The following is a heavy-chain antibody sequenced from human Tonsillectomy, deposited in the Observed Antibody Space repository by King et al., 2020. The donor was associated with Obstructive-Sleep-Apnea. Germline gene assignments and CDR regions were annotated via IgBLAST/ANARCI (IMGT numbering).Heavy chain of an antibody. CDR3: GRGSYGSVDY. CDR2: IKHDGTDK. V-gene: IGHV3-7*03. D-gene: IGHD3-10*01. Sequence: EVQLVESGGGLVQPGGSLRLSCAVSGFSFTSYWMTWVRQAPGKGLEWVANIKHDGTDKYYVDSVKGRLTISRDNAKNSLYLQMNSLRAEDTAVYYCGRGSYGSVDYWGQGTLVTVSS. J-gene: IGHJ4*02. CDR1: GFSFTSYW.